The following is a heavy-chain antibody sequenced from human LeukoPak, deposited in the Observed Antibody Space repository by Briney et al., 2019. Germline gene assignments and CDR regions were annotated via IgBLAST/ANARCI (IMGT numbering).Heavy chain of an antibody. V-gene: IGHV1-46*01. Sequence: GASVKVSCKASGYTFTSYYMHWVRQAPGQGLEWMGLINPTGGSTGYAQKFQGRVTMTRDMSTSTDYMELSSLRSDDTAVYYCARSIDYPYYYYMDVWGKGTTVTVSS. CDR2: INPTGGST. J-gene: IGHJ6*03. CDR3: ARSIDYPYYYYMDV. CDR1: GYTFTSYY. D-gene: IGHD4-11*01.